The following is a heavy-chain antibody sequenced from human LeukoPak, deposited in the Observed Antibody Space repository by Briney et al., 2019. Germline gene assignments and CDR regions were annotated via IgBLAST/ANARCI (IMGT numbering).Heavy chain of an antibody. Sequence: ASVKVSCKASGYTFTGYYMHWVRQAPGQGLDWMGWINPNSGGTNYAQKFQGWVTMTRDTSISTAYMELSRLRSDDTAVYYCARGGLAAAGTFDYWGQGTLVTVSS. CDR3: ARGGLAAAGTFDY. J-gene: IGHJ4*02. D-gene: IGHD6-13*01. V-gene: IGHV1-2*04. CDR2: INPNSGGT. CDR1: GYTFTGYY.